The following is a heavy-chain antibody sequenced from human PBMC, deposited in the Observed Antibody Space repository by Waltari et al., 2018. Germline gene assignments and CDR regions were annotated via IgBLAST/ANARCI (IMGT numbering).Heavy chain of an antibody. J-gene: IGHJ3*02. Sequence: QVQLQESGPGLVKPSETLSLTCAVSGYSISSGYYWGWIRHPPGKGLEWIGSIYHSGSTYYNPSLKSRVTISVDTSKNQFSLKLSSVTAADTAVYYCARVTMVQGVIGAFDIWGQGTMVTVSS. V-gene: IGHV4-38-2*01. CDR1: GYSISSGYY. CDR2: IYHSGST. CDR3: ARVTMVQGVIGAFDI. D-gene: IGHD3-10*01.